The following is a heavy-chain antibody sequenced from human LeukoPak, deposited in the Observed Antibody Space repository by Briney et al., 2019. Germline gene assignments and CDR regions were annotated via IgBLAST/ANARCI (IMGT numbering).Heavy chain of an antibody. D-gene: IGHD4-17*01. Sequence: SVKVSCKASGYTFTSYGISWVRQAPGQGLEWVGWTSTYNDNTNYAQKLQGRLTMTTDTSTSTAYMDLRSLRSDDTAVYYCARDRRTTGYYFDYWGQGTLVTVSS. CDR3: ARDRRTTGYYFDY. CDR2: TSTYNDNT. V-gene: IGHV1-18*01. CDR1: GYTFTSYG. J-gene: IGHJ4*02.